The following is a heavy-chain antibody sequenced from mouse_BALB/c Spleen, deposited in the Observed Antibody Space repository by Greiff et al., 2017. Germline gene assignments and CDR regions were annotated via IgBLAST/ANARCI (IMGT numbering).Heavy chain of an antibody. D-gene: IGHD2-4*01. V-gene: IGHV1-12*01. CDR2: IYPGNGDT. CDR1: GYTFTSYN. CDR3: ARIPDYIYYAMDY. J-gene: IGHJ4*01. Sequence: QVQLQQPGAELVKPGASVKMSCKASGYTFTSYNMHWVKQTPGQGLEWIGAIYPGNGDTSYNQKFKGKATLTADKSSSTAYMQLSSLTSEDSAVYYCARIPDYIYYAMDYWGQGTSVTVSS.